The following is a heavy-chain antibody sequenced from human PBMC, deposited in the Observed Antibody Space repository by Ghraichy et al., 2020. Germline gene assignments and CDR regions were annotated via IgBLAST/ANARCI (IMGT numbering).Heavy chain of an antibody. CDR3: ARDMRSGGDSDAFDV. D-gene: IGHD1-26*01. CDR2: INPNSGGT. V-gene: IGHV1-2*06. Sequence: ASVKVSCKASGYTFTGHYLHWVRQAPGQGLEWMGRINPNSGGTNYAQKFQGRVTMTRDTSTSTAYMELSSLRSDDTAVYYCARDMRSGGDSDAFDVWCQGTMVTVSS. J-gene: IGHJ3*01. CDR1: GYTFTGHY.